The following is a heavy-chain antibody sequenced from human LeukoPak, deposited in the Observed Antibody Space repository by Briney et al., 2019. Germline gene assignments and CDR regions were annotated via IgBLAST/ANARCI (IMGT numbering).Heavy chain of an antibody. J-gene: IGHJ4*02. Sequence: ASVKVSCKASGYTFTSYGISWVRQAPGQGLEWMGWISAYNGNTNYAQKLQGRVTMTTDTSTSTAYMELRSLRSDDTAVYYCAREYYDFWSSYYTGYFDYWGQGTLVTVSS. CDR1: GYTFTSYG. CDR3: AREYYDFWSSYYTGYFDY. D-gene: IGHD3-3*01. CDR2: ISAYNGNT. V-gene: IGHV1-18*01.